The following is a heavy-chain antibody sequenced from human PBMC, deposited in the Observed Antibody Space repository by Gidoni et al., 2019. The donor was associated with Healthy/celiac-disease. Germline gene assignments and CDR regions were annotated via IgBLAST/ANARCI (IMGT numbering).Heavy chain of an antibody. CDR3: ARVLRYFDWYRGRFDP. V-gene: IGHV4-34*01. CDR1: GGSFSGYY. Sequence: QVQLQQWGAGLLKPSETLSLTCAVYGGSFSGYYWSWIRQPPGKGLEWIGEINHSGSTNYNPPLKSRVTISVDTSKNQFSLKLSSVTAADTAVYYCARVLRYFDWYRGRFDPWGQGTLVTVSS. J-gene: IGHJ5*02. D-gene: IGHD3-9*01. CDR2: INHSGST.